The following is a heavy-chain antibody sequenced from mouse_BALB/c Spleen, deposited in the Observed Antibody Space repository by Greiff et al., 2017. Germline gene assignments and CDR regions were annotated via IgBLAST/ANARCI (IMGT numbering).Heavy chain of an antibody. Sequence: EVKLMESGGGLVKPGGSLKLSCAASGFTFSSYTMSWVRQTPEKRLEWVATISSGGSYTYYQDSVKGRFTISIDNAKNTLYLQLSSLKSEDTAMYYCTRDGVGLGAMDYRGQGTSVTVSS. V-gene: IGHV5-6-4*01. CDR2: ISSGGSYT. J-gene: IGHJ4*01. D-gene: IGHD3-1*01. CDR3: TRDGVGLGAMDY. CDR1: GFTFSSYT.